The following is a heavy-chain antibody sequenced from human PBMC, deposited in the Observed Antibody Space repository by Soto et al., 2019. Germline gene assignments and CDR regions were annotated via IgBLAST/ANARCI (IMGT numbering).Heavy chain of an antibody. Sequence: SETXSLXXTVSDGSISXXSXXXGXXRQXXXXGLEWIGSIYYSGSTNYNPSLKSRVTISVDTSKNQFSLKLSSVTAADTAVYYCARSFGYCSSTSCYNFDYWGQGTLVTVSS. J-gene: IGHJ4*02. V-gene: IGHV4-39*07. CDR2: IYYSGST. CDR1: DGSISXXSXX. D-gene: IGHD2-2*02. CDR3: ARSFGYCSSTSCYNFDY.